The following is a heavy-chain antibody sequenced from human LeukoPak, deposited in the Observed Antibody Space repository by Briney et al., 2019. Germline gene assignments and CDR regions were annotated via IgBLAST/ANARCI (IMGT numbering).Heavy chain of an antibody. Sequence: SETLSLTCTVSGGSISSYYWSWIRQPPGKGLEWIGYIYYSGSTNYNPSLTSRVTISVDTSKNQFSLKLSSVTAADTAVYYCARVSHGSGSQEFDYWGQGTLVTVSS. CDR1: GGSISSYY. CDR2: IYYSGST. V-gene: IGHV4-59*01. CDR3: ARVSHGSGSQEFDY. J-gene: IGHJ4*02. D-gene: IGHD3-10*01.